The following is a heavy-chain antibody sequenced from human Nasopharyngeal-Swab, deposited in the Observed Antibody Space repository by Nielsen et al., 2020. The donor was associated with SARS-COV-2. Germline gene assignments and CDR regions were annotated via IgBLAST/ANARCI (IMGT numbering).Heavy chain of an antibody. J-gene: IGHJ2*01. Sequence: GGSLRLSCAASGFTFNDYSMNWVRQAPGKGLEWVSYISSSSSTIYYADSVKGRFTISRDNSKNTLYLQMNSLRAEDTAVYYCAKVYDFWSGYPTSTYWYFDLWGRGTLVTVSS. CDR2: ISSSSSTI. D-gene: IGHD3-3*01. V-gene: IGHV3-48*01. CDR3: AKVYDFWSGYPTSTYWYFDL. CDR1: GFTFNDYS.